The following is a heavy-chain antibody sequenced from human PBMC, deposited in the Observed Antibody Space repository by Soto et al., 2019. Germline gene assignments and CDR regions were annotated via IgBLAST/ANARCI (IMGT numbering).Heavy chain of an antibody. J-gene: IGHJ4*02. CDR2: IWYDGSNK. D-gene: IGHD3-16*02. CDR1: GFTFSSYG. V-gene: IGHV3-33*01. Sequence: GGSLRLSCAASGFTFSSYGMHWVRQAPGKGLEWVAVIWYDGSNKYYADSAKGRFTFSRDNSKNTLYLQMNSLRAEDTAVYYCAREQRDYIWGSYRPEYYFDYGGQGTLVTVSS. CDR3: AREQRDYIWGSYRPEYYFDY.